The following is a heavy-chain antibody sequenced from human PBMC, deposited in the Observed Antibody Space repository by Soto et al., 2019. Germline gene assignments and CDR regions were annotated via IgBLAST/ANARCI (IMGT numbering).Heavy chain of an antibody. J-gene: IGHJ6*02. D-gene: IGHD3-3*01. Sequence: QVQLVQSGAEVKKPGSSVQVSCNASGVTFNRYAISWVRQAPGQGLEWMGGIIPIFGIGNDAQRFQGRVTITADESKGTAYMELSSLRSEDTGVYYCARSAITLFGVVSIPPHYYSEMDVWGQGTTVTVSS. CDR3: ARSAITLFGVVSIPPHYYSEMDV. V-gene: IGHV1-69*01. CDR2: IIPIFGIG. CDR1: GVTFNRYA.